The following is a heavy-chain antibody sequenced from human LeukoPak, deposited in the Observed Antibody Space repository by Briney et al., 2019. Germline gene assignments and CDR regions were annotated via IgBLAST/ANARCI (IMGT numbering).Heavy chain of an antibody. V-gene: IGHV1-18*01. CDR1: GYTFTSYG. J-gene: IGHJ4*02. Sequence: ASVKVSCKASGYTFTSYGISWVRQAPGQGLEWMGWISAYNGNTNYAQKHQGRVTMTTDTSTSTAYMELRSLRSDDTAVYYCARCGSDYYDSSGYYYYFDYWGQGTLVTVSS. CDR2: ISAYNGNT. CDR3: ARCGSDYYDSSGYYYYFDY. D-gene: IGHD3-22*01.